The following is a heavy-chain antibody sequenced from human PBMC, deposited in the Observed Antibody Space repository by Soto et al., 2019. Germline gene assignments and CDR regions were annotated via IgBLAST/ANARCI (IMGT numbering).Heavy chain of an antibody. J-gene: IGHJ6*02. Sequence: ASVKVSCKASGGTFSSYAISWVRQAPGQGLEWMGGIIPIFGTANYAQKFQGRVTITADKSTSTAYMELSSLRSEDTAVYYCARVLTDIVVVPAAIGSLDYYHGMDVWGQGTTVTVSS. V-gene: IGHV1-69*06. D-gene: IGHD2-2*02. CDR1: GGTFSSYA. CDR3: ARVLTDIVVVPAAIGSLDYYHGMDV. CDR2: IIPIFGTA.